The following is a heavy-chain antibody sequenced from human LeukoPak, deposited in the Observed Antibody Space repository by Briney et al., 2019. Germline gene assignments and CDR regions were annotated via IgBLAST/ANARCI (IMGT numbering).Heavy chain of an antibody. D-gene: IGHD2-2*01. V-gene: IGHV1-18*01. CDR1: GYAFTSYG. CDR3: ARAPSDIVVVPAAEYFQH. CDR2: ISAYNGNT. J-gene: IGHJ1*01. Sequence: ASVKVSCKASGYAFTSYGISWVRQAPGQGLEWMGWISAYNGNTNYAQKLQGRVTMTTDTSTSTAYMELRSLRSDDTAVYYCARAPSDIVVVPAAEYFQHWGQGTLVTVSS.